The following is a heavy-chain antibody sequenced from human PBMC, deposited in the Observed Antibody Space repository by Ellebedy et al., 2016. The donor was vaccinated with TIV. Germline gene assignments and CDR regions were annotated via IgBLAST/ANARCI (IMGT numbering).Heavy chain of an antibody. CDR2: ISGSGVTT. CDR3: ARENWYNDY. D-gene: IGHD1/OR15-1a*01. CDR1: GFTFRSYA. J-gene: IGHJ4*02. V-gene: IGHV3-23*01. Sequence: GESLKISCAASGFTFRSYAMSWVRQAPGQGLEWVSGISGSGVTTNYADSVKGRFTISRDNAKNSVYLQMNSLRAEDTAVYYCARENWYNDYWGQGTLVTVSS.